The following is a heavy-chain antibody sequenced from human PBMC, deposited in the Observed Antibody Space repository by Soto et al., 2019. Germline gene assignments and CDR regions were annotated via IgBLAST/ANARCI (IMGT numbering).Heavy chain of an antibody. CDR1: GGTFSSYT. CDR3: ARGPLSGSYRFDY. J-gene: IGHJ4*02. D-gene: IGHD1-26*01. CDR2: IIPILGIA. Sequence: SVKVSCKASGGTFSSYTISWVRQAPGQGLEWMGRIIPILGIANYAQKFQGRVTITADKSTSTAYMELSSLRSEDTAVYYCARGPLSGSYRFDYWGQGTLVTVSS. V-gene: IGHV1-69*02.